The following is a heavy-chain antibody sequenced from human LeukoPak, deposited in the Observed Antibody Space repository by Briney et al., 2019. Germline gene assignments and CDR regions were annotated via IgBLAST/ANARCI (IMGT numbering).Heavy chain of an antibody. CDR2: IWYDGSNK. V-gene: IGHV3-33*03. CDR1: GFTFSSYG. CDR3: ASPMWDTAIHDY. D-gene: IGHD5-18*01. Sequence: GGSLRLSCAASGFTFSSYGMHWVRQAPGKGLEWVAVIWYDGSNKYYADSVKGRFTISRDNAKDTLYLQMNSLRAEDAAVYYCASPMWDTAIHDYWGQGTLVTVSS. J-gene: IGHJ4*02.